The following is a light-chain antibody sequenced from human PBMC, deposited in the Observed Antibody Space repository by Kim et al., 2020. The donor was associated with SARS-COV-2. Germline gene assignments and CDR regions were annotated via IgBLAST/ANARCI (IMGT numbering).Light chain of an antibody. J-gene: IGLJ1*01. CDR1: SSDVGRYDF. Sequence: QSVTIAGTGTSSDVGRYDFVSWYQHHPGKAPKVIIYEVTKRSSGVPDRCSGSKSGNTASLTVSGLQAEDEADYYCSSHASPNNAFVFGTGTKVTVL. CDR3: SSHASPNNAFV. CDR2: EVT. V-gene: IGLV2-8*01.